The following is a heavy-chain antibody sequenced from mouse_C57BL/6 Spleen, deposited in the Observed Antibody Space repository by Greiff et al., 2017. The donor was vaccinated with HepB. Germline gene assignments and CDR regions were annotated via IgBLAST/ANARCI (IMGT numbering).Heavy chain of an antibody. CDR3: ARQGYHGYYVDY. V-gene: IGHV1-69*01. CDR1: GYTFTSYW. D-gene: IGHD3-2*02. CDR2: IDPSDSYT. Sequence: QVQLQQPGAELVMPGASVKLSCKASGYTFTSYWMHWVKQRPGQGLEWIGEIDPSDSYTNYNQKVKGKSTLTVDKSSSTAYMQLSSLTSQDSAVYSFARQGYHGYYVDYWGKGTTLTVSS. J-gene: IGHJ2*01.